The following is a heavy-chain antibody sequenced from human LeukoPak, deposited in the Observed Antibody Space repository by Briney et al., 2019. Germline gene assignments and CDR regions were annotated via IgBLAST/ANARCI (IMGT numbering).Heavy chain of an antibody. V-gene: IGHV1-2*02. CDR1: GYTFTGYY. J-gene: IGHJ4*02. Sequence: GASVKVSCKASGYTFTGYYMHWVRQAPGQGLEWMGWINPNSGGTNYAQKFQGRVTMTRDTSISTAYMELSRLRSDDTAVYYCARDLPVVVVPIALSYWGQGTLVTVSS. CDR2: INPNSGGT. D-gene: IGHD2-15*01. CDR3: ARDLPVVVVPIALSY.